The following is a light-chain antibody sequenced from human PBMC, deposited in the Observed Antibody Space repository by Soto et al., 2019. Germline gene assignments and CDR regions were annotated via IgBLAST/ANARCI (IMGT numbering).Light chain of an antibody. CDR3: SSYTSSSTPYV. Sequence: QSELTQPASVSGAPGQASPIFNTETSSDVGGYNYVSWYQQHPVKAPKLMIYDVTNRPSGVSDRFSGSKSGNTASLTISGLQAEDEADYYCSSYTSSSTPYVFGTGTKVTVL. CDR1: SSDVGGYNY. J-gene: IGLJ1*01. V-gene: IGLV2-14*01. CDR2: DVT.